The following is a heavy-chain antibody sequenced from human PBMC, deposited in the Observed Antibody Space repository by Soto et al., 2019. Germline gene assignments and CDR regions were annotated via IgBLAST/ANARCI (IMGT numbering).Heavy chain of an antibody. CDR2: IYYSGST. V-gene: IGHV4-59*12. CDR3: ARAIVTAIFFPPYYYYYGMDV. D-gene: IGHD2-21*02. CDR1: GGSISSYY. J-gene: IGHJ6*02. Sequence: NPSETLSLTCTVSGGSISSYYWSWIRQPPGKGLEWIGYIYYSGSTNYNPSLKSRVTISVDTSKNQFSLKLSSVTAADTAVYYCARAIVTAIFFPPYYYYYGMDVWGQGTTVTVSS.